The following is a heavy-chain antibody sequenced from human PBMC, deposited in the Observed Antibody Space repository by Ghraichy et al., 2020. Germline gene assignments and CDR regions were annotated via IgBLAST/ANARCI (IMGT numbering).Heavy chain of an antibody. D-gene: IGHD5-24*01. CDR2: INPISGGT. CDR3: ARDGGNGYNFGD. J-gene: IGHJ4*02. CDR1: GYTFTGYY. V-gene: IGHV1-2*02. Sequence: ASVKVSCKASGYTFTGYYMHWVRQAPGQGLEWMGWINPISGGTNYAQKFQGRVTMTRDTSISTAYMELSRLRSDDTAVYYCARDGGNGYNFGDWGQGTLVTASS.